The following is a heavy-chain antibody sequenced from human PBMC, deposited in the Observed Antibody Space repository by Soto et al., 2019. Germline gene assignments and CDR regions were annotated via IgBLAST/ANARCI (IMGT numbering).Heavy chain of an antibody. Sequence: SETLSLTCTVSGGSISSYYWSWIRQPPGKGLEWIGYIYYSGSTNYNPSLKSRVTISVDTSKNQVSLKLSSVTAADTAVYYCARAPDYYGSGYYYYGMDVWGQGTTVTV. J-gene: IGHJ6*02. CDR1: GGSISSYY. D-gene: IGHD3-10*01. V-gene: IGHV4-59*01. CDR2: IYYSGST. CDR3: ARAPDYYGSGYYYYGMDV.